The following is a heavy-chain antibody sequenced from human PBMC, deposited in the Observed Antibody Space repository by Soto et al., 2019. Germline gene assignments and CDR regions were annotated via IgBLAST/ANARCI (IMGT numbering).Heavy chain of an antibody. D-gene: IGHD4-17*01. CDR2: IIPIFGTA. CDR1: GGTFSSYA. V-gene: IGHV1-69*13. Sequence: ASVKVSCKASGGTFSSYAISWVRQVPGQGLEWMGGIIPIFGTANYAQKFQGRVTITADESTSTAYMELSSLRSEDTAVCYCASASTTVTTDYYGMDVWGQGTTVTVSS. J-gene: IGHJ6*02. CDR3: ASASTTVTTDYYGMDV.